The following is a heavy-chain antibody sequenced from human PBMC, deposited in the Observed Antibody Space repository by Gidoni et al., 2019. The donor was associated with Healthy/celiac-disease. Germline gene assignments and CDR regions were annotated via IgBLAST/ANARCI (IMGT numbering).Heavy chain of an antibody. D-gene: IGHD3-3*01. Sequence: EVQLVESGGGLVKPGGSLRLSCAASGFTFSNAWMNWVRQAPGKGLEWVGRIKSKTDGGTTDYAAPVKGRFTISRDDSKNTLYLQMNSLKTEDTAVYYCTTDRSITIFGVVNHMAHFDYWGQGTLVTVSS. V-gene: IGHV3-15*07. J-gene: IGHJ4*02. CDR2: IKSKTDGGTT. CDR1: GFTFSNAW. CDR3: TTDRSITIFGVVNHMAHFDY.